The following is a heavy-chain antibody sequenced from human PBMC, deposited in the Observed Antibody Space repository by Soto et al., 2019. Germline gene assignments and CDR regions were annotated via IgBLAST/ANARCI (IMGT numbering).Heavy chain of an antibody. Sequence: ASETLSLTCAVYGGSFTGYYWTWIRQTPGKGLEWIGEINYRGSSYYNPSLESRISMAVDTSKNHFSLKLSSVTAADTAVYFCVRGQPHRITIFEVVIRSYDYGMDVWGQGTTVTVS. CDR1: GGSFTGYY. J-gene: IGHJ6*02. D-gene: IGHD3-3*02. CDR2: INYRGSS. CDR3: VRGQPHRITIFEVVIRSYDYGMDV. V-gene: IGHV4-34*01.